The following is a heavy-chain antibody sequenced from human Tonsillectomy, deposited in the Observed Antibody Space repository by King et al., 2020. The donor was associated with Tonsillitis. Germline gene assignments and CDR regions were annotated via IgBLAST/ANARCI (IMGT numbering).Heavy chain of an antibody. D-gene: IGHD3-10*01. CDR1: GFTFSNYA. CDR2: ISGRGDKT. V-gene: IGHV3-23*04. CDR3: AKDGRYGWGAAA. J-gene: IGHJ5*02. Sequence: VQLVESGGGFVQPGGSLRLSCAASGFTFSNYALIWVRQPPGKGLEWVSFISGRGDKTYYADSVKGGFTISRDNSKNTLYLEMNSPRPEDTAVYYCAKDGRYGWGAAAWGRGTLVTVPS.